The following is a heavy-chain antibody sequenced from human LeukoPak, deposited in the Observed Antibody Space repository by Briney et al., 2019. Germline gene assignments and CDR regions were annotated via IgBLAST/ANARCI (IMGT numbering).Heavy chain of an antibody. J-gene: IGHJ6*03. Sequence: QTGGSLRLSCAASGFTFSSYWMSWVRQAPGKGLEWVAVISYDGSNKYYADSVKGRFTISRDNSKNTLYLQMNSLRAEDTAVYYCARVRAAAGTSSPVKRSYYYYYYMDVWGKGTTVTVSS. V-gene: IGHV3-30*03. D-gene: IGHD6-13*01. CDR3: ARVRAAAGTSSPVKRSYYYYYYMDV. CDR1: GFTFSSYW. CDR2: ISYDGSNK.